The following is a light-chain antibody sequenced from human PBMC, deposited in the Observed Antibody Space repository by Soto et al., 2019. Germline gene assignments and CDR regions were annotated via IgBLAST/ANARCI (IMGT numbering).Light chain of an antibody. V-gene: IGLV2-23*02. J-gene: IGLJ3*02. Sequence: QSALTQPASVSGSPGQSNTISCTGTSSDVGSHNFVSWYQQHPGKAPKLMIYGVRERPSGVSNRFSGSKSGNTASLTISGLQAEDEADYYCCSAAGSLTWVFGGGTKLTVL. CDR3: CSAAGSLTWV. CDR2: GVR. CDR1: SSDVGSHNF.